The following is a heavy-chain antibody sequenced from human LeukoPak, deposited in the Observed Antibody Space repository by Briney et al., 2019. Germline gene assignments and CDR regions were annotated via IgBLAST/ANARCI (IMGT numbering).Heavy chain of an antibody. V-gene: IGHV4-34*01. CDR2: INHSGST. Sequence: SETLSLTCAVYGGSFSGYYWGWIRQPPGKGLEWIGEINHSGSTNYNPSLKSRVTISVDTSKNQFSLKLSSVTAADTAVYYCARDYGDYTTKTYYFDYWGQGTLVTVSS. CDR1: GGSFSGYY. CDR3: ARDYGDYTTKTYYFDY. D-gene: IGHD4-17*01. J-gene: IGHJ4*02.